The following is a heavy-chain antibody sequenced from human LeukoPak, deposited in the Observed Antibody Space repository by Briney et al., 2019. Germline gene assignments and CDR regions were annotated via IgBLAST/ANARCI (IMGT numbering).Heavy chain of an antibody. CDR3: ARVHIAAAGTRDYYYYMDV. CDR1: GGSISSGDYY. J-gene: IGHJ6*03. Sequence: SQTLSLTCTVSGGSISSGDYYWSWIRHPPGKGLEWIGYIYYSGSTYYNPSLKSRVTISVGTSKNQFSLKLSSVTAADTAVYYCARVHIAAAGTRDYYYYMDVWGKGTTVTVSS. V-gene: IGHV4-30-4*08. CDR2: IYYSGST. D-gene: IGHD6-13*01.